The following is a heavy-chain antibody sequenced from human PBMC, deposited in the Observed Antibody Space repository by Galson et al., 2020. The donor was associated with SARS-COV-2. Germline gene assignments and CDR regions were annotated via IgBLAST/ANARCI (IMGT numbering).Heavy chain of an antibody. J-gene: IGHJ4*02. CDR2: IYSSGST. CDR1: GGSISGISYY. CDR3: AAGPVAGTGD. V-gene: IGHV4-61*02. D-gene: IGHD6-19*01. Sequence: SETLSLTCAVSGGSISGISYYWSWIRQPAGKGLEWIGRIYSSGSTNYNPSLKSRVTISVDTSKNQFSLKLTSVTAADTAVYYCAAGPVAGTGDWGQGTLVTVSS.